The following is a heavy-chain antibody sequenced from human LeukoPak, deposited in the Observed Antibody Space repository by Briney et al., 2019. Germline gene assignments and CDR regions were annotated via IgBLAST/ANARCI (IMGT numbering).Heavy chain of an antibody. CDR2: INPSGGST. Sequence: ASETLSFTSSVSAFTIYYRYWGRQAPGPGLEWLGIINPSGGSTSYSQKFQGRVTITRDTSTSTVYMELSSLSSEDTAVYYCARGVLRNYMDVWGKGTTVTVSS. V-gene: IGHV1-46*01. J-gene: IGHJ6*03. D-gene: IGHD4/OR15-4a*01. CDR1: VSAFTIYY. CDR3: ARGVLRNYMDV.